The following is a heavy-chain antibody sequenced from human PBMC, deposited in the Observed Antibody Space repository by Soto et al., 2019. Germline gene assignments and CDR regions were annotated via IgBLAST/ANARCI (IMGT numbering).Heavy chain of an antibody. CDR1: GFTFSSYA. D-gene: IGHD3-3*01. CDR2: VSGGGGNT. J-gene: IGHJ2*01. CDR3: AKSGVCSGNYHWYFDL. V-gene: IGHV3-23*01. Sequence: EVQLLESGGGLVQPGGSLRLSCAASGFTFSSYAMSWVRQAPGKGLEWVSTVSGGGGNTYFAGSVKGRFTISRDNSKNTLSLQMSSLRAEDMAVYYCAKSGVCSGNYHWYFDLWGRGTLVTVSS.